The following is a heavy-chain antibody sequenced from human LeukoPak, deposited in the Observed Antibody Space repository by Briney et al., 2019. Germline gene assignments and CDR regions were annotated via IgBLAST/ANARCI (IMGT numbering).Heavy chain of an antibody. Sequence: QPGGSLRLSCAASGFTFSSYAMSWVRQAPGKGLEWVSAISGSGGSTYYADSVKGRFTISRDNSKNTLYLQMNSLRAEDTAVYYCARANVALRYFDWSETILFDYWGQGTLVTVSS. V-gene: IGHV3-23*01. CDR2: ISGSGGST. D-gene: IGHD3-9*01. J-gene: IGHJ4*02. CDR3: ARANVALRYFDWSETILFDY. CDR1: GFTFSSYA.